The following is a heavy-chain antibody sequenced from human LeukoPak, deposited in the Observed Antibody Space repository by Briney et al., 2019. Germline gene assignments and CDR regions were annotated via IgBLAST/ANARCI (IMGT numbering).Heavy chain of an antibody. CDR3: ARENYGSYYFDY. Sequence: GGSLRLSCAASGFTFSTYRMNWVRQAPGKGLEWVSSISSSSNYIYYADSVKGRFTISRDNTKNSLYLQMNSLSAEDTAVYYCARENYGSYYFDYWGQGTLVTVSS. CDR2: ISSSSNYI. J-gene: IGHJ4*02. V-gene: IGHV3-21*01. CDR1: GFTFSTYR. D-gene: IGHD4-17*01.